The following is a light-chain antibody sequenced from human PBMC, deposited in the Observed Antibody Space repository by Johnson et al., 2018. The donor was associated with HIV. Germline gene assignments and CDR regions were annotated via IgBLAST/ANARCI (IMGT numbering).Light chain of an antibody. Sequence: HSVLTQPPSVSAAPGQKVTISCSGSSSNIGNNYVSWYQQLPGTAPKLLIYDNNKRPSGIPDRFSGSKSGTSATLGITGLQTGDEADYYCGTWYSSLSAPYVFGTGTKVTVL. J-gene: IGLJ1*01. CDR1: SSNIGNNY. V-gene: IGLV1-51*01. CDR2: DNN. CDR3: GTWYSSLSAPYV.